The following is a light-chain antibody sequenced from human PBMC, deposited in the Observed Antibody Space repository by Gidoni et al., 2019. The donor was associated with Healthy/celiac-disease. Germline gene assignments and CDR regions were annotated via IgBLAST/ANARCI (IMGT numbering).Light chain of an antibody. V-gene: IGKV3-15*01. J-gene: IGKJ2*01. Sequence: EIVLTQSPATLSVSPGESATLSCRASQIVSSNLAWYQQKPGQAPSHLIYGASTRSPGSPARCSGSGSGTEFTLIISSLQYEDFAVYYCQQYNNWTPYTFGQGTKLEIK. CDR3: QQYNNWTPYT. CDR1: QIVSSN. CDR2: GAS.